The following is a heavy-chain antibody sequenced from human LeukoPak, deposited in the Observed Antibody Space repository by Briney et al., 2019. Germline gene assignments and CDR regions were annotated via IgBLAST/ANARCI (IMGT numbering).Heavy chain of an antibody. V-gene: IGHV1-18*01. J-gene: IGHJ3*02. Sequence: ASVKVSCKASGYTFTSYGISWVRQAPGQGLEWMGWISAYNGNTNYAQKLQGRVTMTTDTSTSTAYMELRSLRSDDTAVYYCASLYTRAGFGDAFDIWGQGTMVTVSS. CDR3: ASLYTRAGFGDAFDI. CDR1: GYTFTSYG. CDR2: ISAYNGNT. D-gene: IGHD3-16*01.